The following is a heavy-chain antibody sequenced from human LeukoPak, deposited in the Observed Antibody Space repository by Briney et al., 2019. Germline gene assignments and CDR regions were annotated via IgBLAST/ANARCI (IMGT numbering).Heavy chain of an antibody. Sequence: SETLSLTCTVSGASISGSYWSWLRQPAGKGLEWIGRVDTSGNTNYNPPLKSRVTMSVDTSKNQFSLNLSSLTAADTAVYFCARGGAAPGIFDYWAREPWPPSPQ. V-gene: IGHV4-4*07. CDR3: ARGGAAPGIFDY. J-gene: IGHJ4*02. CDR2: VDTSGNT. D-gene: IGHD6-13*01. CDR1: GASISGSY.